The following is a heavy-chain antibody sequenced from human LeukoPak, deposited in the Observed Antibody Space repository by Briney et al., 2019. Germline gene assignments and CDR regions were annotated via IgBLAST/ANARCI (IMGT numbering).Heavy chain of an antibody. CDR1: RYTFSSYV. J-gene: IGHJ6*03. V-gene: IGHV1-8*01. CDR3: ARALSWTVESYYDMDV. Sequence: VNVSCKASRYTFSSYVINSVRQATGQGLEWMGWMNPNSGNISYAQKFQGRVTMTKNTSITTEYMDLSIMRSDDTAVYYCARALSWTVESYYDMDVWGKGTTVTASS. D-gene: IGHD3/OR15-3a*01. CDR2: MNPNSGNI.